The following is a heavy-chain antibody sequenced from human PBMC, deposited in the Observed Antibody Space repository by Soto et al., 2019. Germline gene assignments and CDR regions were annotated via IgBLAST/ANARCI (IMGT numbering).Heavy chain of an antibody. CDR3: AQSGTSGWYLEGSYFDY. CDR1: GLMFTSYG. J-gene: IGHJ4*02. Sequence: QVQLVESGGGVVQPGKSLRLSCAASGLMFTSYGMHWVRQAPGKGPEWVALMSYDGTNKFYADSVKGRFTISSDSSKDTVYLEMNSLRPEDTAVYYCAQSGTSGWYLEGSYFDYWGQGTLVTVSS. V-gene: IGHV3-30*18. D-gene: IGHD6-19*01. CDR2: MSYDGTNK.